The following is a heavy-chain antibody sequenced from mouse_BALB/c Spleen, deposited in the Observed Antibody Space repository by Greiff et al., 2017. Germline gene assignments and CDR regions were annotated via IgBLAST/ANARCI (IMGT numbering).Heavy chain of an antibody. J-gene: IGHJ4*01. Sequence: EVQLVESGGGLVQPGGSRKLSCAASGFTFSSFGMHWVRQAPEKGLEWVAYISSGSSTIYYADTVKGRFTISRDNPKNTLFLQMTSLRSEDTAMYYCARHGYAMDYWGQGTSVTVSS. V-gene: IGHV5-17*02. CDR3: ARHGYAMDY. CDR2: ISSGSSTI. CDR1: GFTFSSFG.